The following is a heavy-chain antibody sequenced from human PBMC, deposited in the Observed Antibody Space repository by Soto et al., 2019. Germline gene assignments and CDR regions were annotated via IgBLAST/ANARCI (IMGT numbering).Heavy chain of an antibody. CDR3: ARGGTSIATSFDY. CDR2: IKQDGSEK. Sequence: PGGSLRLSCAASGFTFSSYWMTWVRQAPGKGLEWVANIKQDGSEKYYVDSVKGRFTISRDNAKNSLFLQMNSLRAEDTAAYYCARGGTSIATSFDYWGQGTLVTVPQ. D-gene: IGHD1-1*01. J-gene: IGHJ4*02. V-gene: IGHV3-7*05. CDR1: GFTFSSYW.